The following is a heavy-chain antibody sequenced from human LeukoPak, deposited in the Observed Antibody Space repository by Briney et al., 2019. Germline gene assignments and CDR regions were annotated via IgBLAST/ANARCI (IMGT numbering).Heavy chain of an antibody. D-gene: IGHD3-10*01. CDR3: ARGSPDDF. J-gene: IGHJ4*02. CDR2: INPFNGNT. V-gene: IGHV1-18*01. CDR1: GDTFTHYG. Sequence: ASVKVSCKASGDTFTHYGISWVRQAPGQGLEWMGWINPFNGNTEYLQKLQGRVTMTKDTSTSTAYMELSSLRHDDTAVYYCARGSPDDFWGQGTLVTVSS.